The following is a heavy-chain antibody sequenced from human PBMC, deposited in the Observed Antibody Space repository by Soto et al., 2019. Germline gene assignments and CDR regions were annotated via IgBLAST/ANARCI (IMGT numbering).Heavy chain of an antibody. CDR2: ISAYNGNT. V-gene: IGHV1-18*01. D-gene: IGHD5-18*01. CDR1: GYTFTSYG. CDR3: ARDGFYAGLGRHSYGYSPPQNYGMDV. Sequence: ASVKVSCKASGYTFTSYGISWVRQAPGQGLEWMGWISAYNGNTNYAQRFQGRVTMTADTSTRTAYMQLRGLRSDDTAVYYCARDGFYAGLGRHSYGYSPPQNYGMDVWGQGTTVTVSS. J-gene: IGHJ6*02.